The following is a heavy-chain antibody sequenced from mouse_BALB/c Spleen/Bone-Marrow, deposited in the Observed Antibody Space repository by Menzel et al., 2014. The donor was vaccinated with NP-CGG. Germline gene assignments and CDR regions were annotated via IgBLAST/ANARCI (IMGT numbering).Heavy chain of an antibody. Sequence: EVKLVESGAELVKPGASVKLSCTASGFNIKDTYMHWVKQRPEQGLEWIRRIDPANGNTKYDPKFQGKATITADTSSNPAYLHLSSLTPEDTAVYYCARWEYYTMDYWGQGTSVTVSS. CDR1: GFNIKDTY. CDR2: IDPANGNT. V-gene: IGHV14-3*02. CDR3: ARWEYYTMDY. D-gene: IGHD4-1*01. J-gene: IGHJ4*01.